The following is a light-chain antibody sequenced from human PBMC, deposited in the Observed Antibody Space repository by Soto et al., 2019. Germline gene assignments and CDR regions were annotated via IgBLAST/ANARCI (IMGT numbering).Light chain of an antibody. CDR3: SAYTGGNXSYV. CDR2: EVT. CDR1: SSDVGGYYY. V-gene: IGLV2-8*01. J-gene: IGLJ1*01. Sequence: QSVLTQPPSASVSPGQSVTISCTGTSSDVGGYYYVSWYQQHPCKSPKLMIYEVTIRPSGVSDRFSGSESGNTASLTVSGLQDEDEADYYCSAYTGGNXSYVLGIGTKVXV.